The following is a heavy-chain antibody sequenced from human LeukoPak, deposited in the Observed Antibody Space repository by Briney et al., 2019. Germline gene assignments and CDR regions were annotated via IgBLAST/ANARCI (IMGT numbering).Heavy chain of an antibody. V-gene: IGHV3-48*01. D-gene: IGHD3-10*01. CDR1: GLTINSYS. J-gene: IGHJ4*02. Sequence: GGSLRLSCAASGLTINSYSMNWVRQAPGKGLQWVSYISSSSSTIYYADSVKGRFTISRDNGKNSLYLRMNSLRAEDTAVYYCARALWFGETFPAYWGQGTLVTVSS. CDR3: ARALWFGETFPAY. CDR2: ISSSSSTI.